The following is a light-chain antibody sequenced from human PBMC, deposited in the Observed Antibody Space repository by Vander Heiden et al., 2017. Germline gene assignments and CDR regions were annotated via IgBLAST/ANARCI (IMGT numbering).Light chain of an antibody. V-gene: IGKV3-20*01. CDR3: QQDGSSPMYT. CDR2: GAS. J-gene: IGKJ2*01. CDR1: QSVSSSY. Sequence: EIVLTQSPGTLSLSPGERATLSCRASQSVSSSYLAWYQQKPGQAPRLLIYGASSRATGIPDRFSGSGYGTDFTLTISRRESEDFAVYYCQQDGSSPMYTFGQGTKMEIK.